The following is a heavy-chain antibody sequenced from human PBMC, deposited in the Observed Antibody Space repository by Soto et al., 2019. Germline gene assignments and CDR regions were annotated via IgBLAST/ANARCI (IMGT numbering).Heavy chain of an antibody. D-gene: IGHD4-17*01. CDR3: ARLDYGDSAFDF. J-gene: IGHJ4*02. V-gene: IGHV4-31*03. Sequence: QVQLQESGPGLVQPSETLSLTCTVSGGSINDGSYHWSWLRQHPGKGLEFIGYIFYTGSTYYNPSLETRVTMSADTSKNQVSLRLNSLTAADTAVDYCARLDYGDSAFDFWGRGTLVTVSS. CDR1: GGSINDGSYH. CDR2: IFYTGST.